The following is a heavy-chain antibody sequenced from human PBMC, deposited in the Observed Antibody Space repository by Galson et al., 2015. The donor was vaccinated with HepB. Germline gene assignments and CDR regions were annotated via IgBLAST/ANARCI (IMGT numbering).Heavy chain of an antibody. CDR3: AKDFGWPPHLFDY. V-gene: IGHV3-30*02. J-gene: IGHJ4*02. Sequence: SLRLSCAASGFTFSSYGMHWVRQAPGKGLEWVAFIRYDRSNKYYADSVKGRFTISRDNSKNTLYLQMNSLRAEDTAVYYCAKDFGWPPHLFDYWGQGTLVTVAS. CDR2: IRYDRSNK. D-gene: IGHD3-3*01. CDR1: GFTFSSYG.